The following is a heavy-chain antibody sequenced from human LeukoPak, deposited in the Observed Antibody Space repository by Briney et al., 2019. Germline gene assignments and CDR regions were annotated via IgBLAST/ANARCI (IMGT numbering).Heavy chain of an antibody. D-gene: IGHD3-22*01. J-gene: IGHJ4*02. CDR2: IYSSGST. V-gene: IGHV4-61*02. CDR3: ARGGTPGWYYDSRSPLYFDY. CDR1: GGSISSGSYY. Sequence: SQTLSLNCTVSGGSISSGSYYWSWIRQPAGKGLEWIGRIYSSGSTNYNPSLKSRVTISVDTSKNQLSLKLSSVTAADTAVYYCARGGTPGWYYDSRSPLYFDYWGQGTLVTVSS.